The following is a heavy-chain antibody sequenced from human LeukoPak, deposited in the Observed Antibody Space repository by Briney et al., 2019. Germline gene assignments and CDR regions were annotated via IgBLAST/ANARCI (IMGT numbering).Heavy chain of an antibody. V-gene: IGHV1-69*06. Sequence: ASVKVSCKASGGTFSSYAISWVRQAPGQGLEWMGGIIPIFGTANYAQKFQGRVTITADKSTSTAYMELSSLRSEDTAVYYCARTRTSGWSYYYYYYYMDVWGKGTTVTISS. J-gene: IGHJ6*03. D-gene: IGHD6-19*01. CDR3: ARTRTSGWSYYYYYYYMDV. CDR1: GGTFSSYA. CDR2: IIPIFGTA.